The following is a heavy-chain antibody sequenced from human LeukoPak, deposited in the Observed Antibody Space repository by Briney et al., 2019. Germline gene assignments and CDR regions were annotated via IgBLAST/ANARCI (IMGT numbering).Heavy chain of an antibody. CDR2: IYYSGST. CDR1: GGSISSSSYY. D-gene: IGHD6-13*01. V-gene: IGHV4-39*01. Sequence: SETLSLTCTVSGGSISSSSYYWGWIRQPPGKGLEWIGSIYYSGSTYYNPSLKSRVTISVDTSKNQFSLKLNSVTAADTAVYYCATGDGDRAAAGDYWGQGTLVTVSS. CDR3: ATGDGDRAAAGDY. J-gene: IGHJ4*02.